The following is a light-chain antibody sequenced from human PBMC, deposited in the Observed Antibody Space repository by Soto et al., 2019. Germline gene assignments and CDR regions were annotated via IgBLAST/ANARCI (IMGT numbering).Light chain of an antibody. Sequence: LVLTQSPGTLSLSTWERATLSCRASQSVSSSYLAWYQQKPGQAPRLLIHGASTRATGFPARFSGSGSGTDFTLTISSLQSEDFAVYYCQQYNNWPWTFGQGTKVDIK. CDR2: GAS. CDR3: QQYNNWPWT. CDR1: QSVSSSY. J-gene: IGKJ1*01. V-gene: IGKV3-15*01.